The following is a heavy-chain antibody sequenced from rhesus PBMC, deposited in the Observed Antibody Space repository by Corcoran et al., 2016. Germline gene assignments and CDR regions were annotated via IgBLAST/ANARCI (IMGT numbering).Heavy chain of an antibody. D-gene: IGHD6-25*01. V-gene: IGHV4-169*02. Sequence: QLQLQESGPGLVKPSETLSVTRAVSGGSISSSYWGWIRQASGKGLEWIGYIYGSGSSTNYNPSLKSRVTLSVATSKNQLSLKLSSVAAADTAVYYCASGAAAGYYWGQGVLVTVSS. CDR2: IYGSGSST. CDR1: GGSISSSY. CDR3: ASGAAAGYY. J-gene: IGHJ4*01.